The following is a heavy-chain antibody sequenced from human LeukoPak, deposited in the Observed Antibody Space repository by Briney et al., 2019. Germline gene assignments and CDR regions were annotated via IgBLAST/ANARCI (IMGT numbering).Heavy chain of an antibody. J-gene: IGHJ4*02. CDR2: ISGSGGST. CDR1: GFTFSSYA. V-gene: IGHV3-23*01. D-gene: IGHD2/OR15-2a*01. CDR3: ANSPGSTSYFDY. Sequence: GGSLRLSCAASGFTFSSYAMSWVRQAPGKGLEGVSAISGSGGSTYYADSVKGRFTISRDNSKNTLYLQMNSLRAEDTAVYYCANSPGSTSYFDYWGQGTLVTVSS.